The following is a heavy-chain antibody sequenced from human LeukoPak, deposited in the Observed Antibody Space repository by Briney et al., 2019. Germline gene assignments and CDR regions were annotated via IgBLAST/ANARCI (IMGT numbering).Heavy chain of an antibody. J-gene: IGHJ4*02. CDR1: GFTFSSYG. CDR3: AKDKTPYNWNDVPFDY. Sequence: GGSLRLSCAASGFTFSSYGMHWVRQAPGKGLEWVAFIRYDGSNKYYADSVKGRFTISRDNSKNTLYLQMNSLRAEDTAVYYCAKDKTPYNWNDVPFDYWSQGTLVTVSS. CDR2: IRYDGSNK. V-gene: IGHV3-30*02. D-gene: IGHD1-1*01.